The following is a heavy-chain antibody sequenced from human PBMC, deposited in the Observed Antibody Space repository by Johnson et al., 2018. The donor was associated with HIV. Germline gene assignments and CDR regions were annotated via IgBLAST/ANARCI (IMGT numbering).Heavy chain of an antibody. CDR1: GFTFSSYW. V-gene: IGHV3-7*03. Sequence: VQLVESGGGLVQPGGSLRLSCAASGFTFSSYWMSWVRQAPGKGLEWVANIKQDGSEKYYVDSVKGRFTIPRDNAKNSLYLQMNSLRAEDTAVYYCARDPGVVEAPRSRVDAFDIWGQGTMVTVSS. CDR3: ARDPGVVEAPRSRVDAFDI. J-gene: IGHJ3*02. CDR2: IKQDGSEK. D-gene: IGHD2-15*01.